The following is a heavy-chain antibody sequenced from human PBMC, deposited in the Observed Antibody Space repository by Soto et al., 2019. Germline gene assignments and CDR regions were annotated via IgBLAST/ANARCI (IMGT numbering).Heavy chain of an antibody. V-gene: IGHV3-73*01. J-gene: IGHJ4*02. CDR3: SRVEYVTSSPIG. D-gene: IGHD6-6*01. CDR1: GFTFSDYY. CDR2: IRTKSNGYAT. Sequence: GSLRLSCAASGFTFSDYYMSWIRQAPGKGLEWVARIRTKSNGYATTYAASVKGRFTISRDDSKNMAYLQMNGLKTEDTAMYYCSRVEYVTSSPIGWGQGTLVTVSS.